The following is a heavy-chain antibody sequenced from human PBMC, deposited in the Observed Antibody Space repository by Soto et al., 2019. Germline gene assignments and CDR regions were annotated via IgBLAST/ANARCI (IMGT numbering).Heavy chain of an antibody. CDR1: GFTFSSYG. J-gene: IGHJ5*02. V-gene: IGHV3-30*18. CDR2: ISYDGSNK. D-gene: IGHD2-2*01. CDR3: AKDYDRVVWFDP. Sequence: HPGGSLRLSCAASGFTFSSYGMHWVRQAPGKGLEWVAVISYDGSNKYYADSVKGRFTISRDNSKNTLYLQMNSLRAEDTAVYYCAKDYDRVVWFDPWGQGTLVTVSS.